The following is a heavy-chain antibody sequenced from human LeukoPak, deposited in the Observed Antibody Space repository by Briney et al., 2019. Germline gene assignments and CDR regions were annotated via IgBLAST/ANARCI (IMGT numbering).Heavy chain of an antibody. V-gene: IGHV3-48*04. CDR2: ISSGGSTI. D-gene: IGHD6-13*01. Sequence: GGSLRLSCAASGFTFSSYAMSWVRQAPGKGLEWVSYISSGGSTIYYADSVKGRFTISRDNAKNSLYLQMNSLRAEDTAVYYCAREGNGMDAWGQGTTVIVPS. CDR3: AREGNGMDA. CDR1: GFTFSSYA. J-gene: IGHJ6*02.